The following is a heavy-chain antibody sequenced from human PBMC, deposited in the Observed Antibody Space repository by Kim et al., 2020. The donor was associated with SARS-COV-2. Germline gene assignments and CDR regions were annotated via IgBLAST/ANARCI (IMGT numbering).Heavy chain of an antibody. CDR2: ISGSGGST. CDR1: GFTFSSYA. Sequence: GGSLRLSCAASGFTFSSYAMSWVRQAPGKGLEWVSAISGSGGSTYYADSVKGRFTISRDNSKNTLYLQMNSLRAEDTAVYYCAKDSISDRFRGYSYGDYWGEGTLVTVSP. J-gene: IGHJ4*02. CDR3: AKDSISDRFRGYSYGDY. D-gene: IGHD5-18*01. V-gene: IGHV3-23*01.